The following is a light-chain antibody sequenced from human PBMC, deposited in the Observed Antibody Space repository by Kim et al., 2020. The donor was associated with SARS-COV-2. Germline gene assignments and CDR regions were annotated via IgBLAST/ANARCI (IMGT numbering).Light chain of an antibody. Sequence: ALGQTVRITCRGDSLRSYYASWYQQKPGQASVRVIYGKNNRPSGIPDRFSGSSSGNTASLTITGAQAEDEADYYCNSRDSSGNHVVFGGGTQLTVL. CDR1: SLRSYY. V-gene: IGLV3-19*01. CDR2: GKN. J-gene: IGLJ2*01. CDR3: NSRDSSGNHVV.